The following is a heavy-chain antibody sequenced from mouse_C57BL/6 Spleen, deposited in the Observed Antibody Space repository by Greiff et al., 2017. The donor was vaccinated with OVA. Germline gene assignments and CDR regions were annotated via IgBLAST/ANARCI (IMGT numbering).Heavy chain of an antibody. Sequence: QVQLQQSGPGLVAPSQSLSITCTVSGFSLTSYALSWVRQPPGKGLEWLGVIWTGGGTNYNSALKSRLSISKDNSKSQVFLKMNSLQTDDTARYYCARYGYDVGSYWYFDVWGTGTTVTVSS. V-gene: IGHV2-9-1*01. J-gene: IGHJ1*03. CDR1: GFSLTSYA. CDR2: IWTGGGT. CDR3: ARYGYDVGSYWYFDV. D-gene: IGHD2-2*01.